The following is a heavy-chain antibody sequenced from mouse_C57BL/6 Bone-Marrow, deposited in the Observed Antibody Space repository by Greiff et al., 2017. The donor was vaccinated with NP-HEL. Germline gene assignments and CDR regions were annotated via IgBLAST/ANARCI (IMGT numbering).Heavy chain of an antibody. J-gene: IGHJ3*01. Sequence: EVQLQQSGAELVRPGASVKLSCTASGFNIKDYYMHWVKQRPEQGLEWIGRIDPEDGDPEYAPKFQGKATMTADPSSNTAYLQLSSLTSEDTAVYYCTPLLRGPTWFAYWGQGTLVTVSA. CDR2: IDPEDGDP. D-gene: IGHD1-1*01. CDR3: TPLLRGPTWFAY. V-gene: IGHV14-1*01. CDR1: GFNIKDYY.